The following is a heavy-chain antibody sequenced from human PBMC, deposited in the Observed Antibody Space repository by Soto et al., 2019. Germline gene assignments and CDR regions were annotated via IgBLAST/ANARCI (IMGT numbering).Heavy chain of an antibody. D-gene: IGHD3-22*01. CDR1: GFAFTRYW. CDR2: INGEGSST. Sequence: GGSLRLSCAASGFAFTRYWMHWVRQAPGKGPVWVSRINGEGSSTNYADSVKGRFTISRDNAKNMLYLQMNSLRAEDTAVYSCASGLVVPLGVFDIWGQGTAVTVSS. CDR3: ASGLVVPLGVFDI. J-gene: IGHJ3*02. V-gene: IGHV3-74*01.